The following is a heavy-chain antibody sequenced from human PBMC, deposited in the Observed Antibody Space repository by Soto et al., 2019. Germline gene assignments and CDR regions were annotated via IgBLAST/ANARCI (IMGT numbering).Heavy chain of an antibody. J-gene: IGHJ4*02. Sequence: ASVKVSCKASGYTFTSYAMHWVRQAPGQRLEWMGWINAGNGNRKYSQKFQGRVTITRDTSASTAYMELSSLRSEDTAVYYCARGPGGPDGPGDYWGQGTRVTVSS. V-gene: IGHV1-3*01. CDR2: INAGNGNR. CDR3: ARGPGGPDGPGDY. D-gene: IGHD2-15*01. CDR1: GYTFTSYA.